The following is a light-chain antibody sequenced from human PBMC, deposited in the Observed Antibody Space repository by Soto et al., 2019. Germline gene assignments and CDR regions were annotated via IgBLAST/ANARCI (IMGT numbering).Light chain of an antibody. CDR3: QQYDDLPYT. V-gene: IGKV1-33*01. Sequence: DIQMTQSPSSLSASVGDRVTITCRASQDITNYVSWYQQKPGKAPKLLIYDASNLEAGVPSRFSGSGSGTDFTFTISSLQGVDIATYYCQQYDDLPYTFGQGTKLEIK. CDR2: DAS. J-gene: IGKJ2*01. CDR1: QDITNY.